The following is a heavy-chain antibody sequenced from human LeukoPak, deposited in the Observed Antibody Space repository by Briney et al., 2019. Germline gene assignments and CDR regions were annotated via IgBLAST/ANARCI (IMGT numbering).Heavy chain of an antibody. CDR3: ARDWTYYDSSGHSSY. V-gene: IGHV3-21*01. J-gene: IGHJ4*02. CDR1: GFTFSSYS. Sequence: GESLKISCAASGFTFSSYSMNWVRQAPGKGLEWVSSISSSSSYIYYADSVKGRFTISRDNAKNSLYLQMNSLRAEDTAVYYCARDWTYYDSSGHSSYWGQGTLVTVSS. D-gene: IGHD3-22*01. CDR2: ISSSSSYI.